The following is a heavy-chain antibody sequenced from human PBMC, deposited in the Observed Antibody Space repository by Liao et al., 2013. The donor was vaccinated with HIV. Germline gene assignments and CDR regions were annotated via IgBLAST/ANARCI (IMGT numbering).Heavy chain of an antibody. CDR3: ARSYMGGDETFDF. Sequence: QVQLRESGPGLVKPSETLSLTCRVSGGSVSAHYCSWIRQSPGEGLEWIGYIYNRGSTNYNPSLKTRVSMSVDESKNQFSLRLTSVTAADTAIYYCARSYMGGDETFDFWGPGYTGHRLL. CDR1: GGSVSAHY. V-gene: IGHV4-59*02. D-gene: IGHD2-21*02. CDR2: IYNRGST. J-gene: IGHJ4*02.